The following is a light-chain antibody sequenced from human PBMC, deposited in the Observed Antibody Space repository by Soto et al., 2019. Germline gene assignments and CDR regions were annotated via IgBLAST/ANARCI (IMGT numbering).Light chain of an antibody. CDR3: QQSYTAPSIT. CDR2: FGS. J-gene: IGKJ5*01. Sequence: EIVMTQSPLTLPVTPGEPASISCRSSQSLLYNNTYNYLDWYVQRPGQSPQLLIYFGSNRAPGVPDRFSGSGSGTDFTLSISSLQPEDFATYYCQQSYTAPSITFGQGTRLEIK. V-gene: IGKV2-28*01. CDR1: QSLLYNNTYNY.